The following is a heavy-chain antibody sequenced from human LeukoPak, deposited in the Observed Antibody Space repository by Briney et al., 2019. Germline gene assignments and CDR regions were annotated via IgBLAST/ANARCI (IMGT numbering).Heavy chain of an antibody. CDR3: AKYYYDSSGYYITPPARAPDY. CDR1: GFTFSSYG. Sequence: PGGTLRLSCAASGFTFSSYGMSWVRQAPGKGLEWVSAISGIGGSTYYADSVKGRFTISRDNSKNTLYLQMNSLRAEDTAVYYCAKYYYDSSGYYITPPARAPDYWGQGTLVTVSS. CDR2: ISGIGGST. J-gene: IGHJ4*02. D-gene: IGHD3-22*01. V-gene: IGHV3-23*01.